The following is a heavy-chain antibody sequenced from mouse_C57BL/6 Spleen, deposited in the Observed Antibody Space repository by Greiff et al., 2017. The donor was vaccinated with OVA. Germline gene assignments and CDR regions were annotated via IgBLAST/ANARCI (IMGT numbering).Heavy chain of an antibody. CDR1: GYTFTGYW. CDR2: ILPGSGST. Sequence: VQLQQSGAELMKPGASVKLSCKATGYTFTGYWIEWVKQRPGHGLEWIGEILPGSGSTNYNEKFKGKATFTADTSSNTAYMQLSSLTTEDSAIYYCAREGSRDYCSSSWFAYWGQGTLVTVSA. D-gene: IGHD1-1*01. V-gene: IGHV1-9*01. CDR3: AREGSRDYCSSSWFAY. J-gene: IGHJ3*01.